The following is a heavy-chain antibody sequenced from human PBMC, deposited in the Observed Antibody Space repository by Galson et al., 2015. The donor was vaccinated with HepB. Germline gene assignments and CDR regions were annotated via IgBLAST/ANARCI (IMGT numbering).Heavy chain of an antibody. CDR1: GYTFTSYA. J-gene: IGHJ4*02. Sequence: SVKVSCKASGYTFTSYAMHWVRQAPGQRLEWMGWINAGNGNTKYSQKFQGRVTITRDTSASTAYMELSSLRSEDTAVYYCAGGYYDFWSGYCWGQGTLVTVSS. CDR3: AGGYYDFWSGYC. D-gene: IGHD3-3*01. V-gene: IGHV1-3*01. CDR2: INAGNGNT.